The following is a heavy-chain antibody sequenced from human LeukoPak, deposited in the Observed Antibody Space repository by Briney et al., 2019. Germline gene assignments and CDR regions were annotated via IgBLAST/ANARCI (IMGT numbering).Heavy chain of an antibody. CDR2: INAGNGNT. Sequence: ASVKVSCKASGYTFTSYAMHWVRQAPGQRLEWMGWINAGNGNTKCSQKFQGRVTITRDTSASTAYMELSSLRSEDTAVYYCARADDPYFPPDYWGQGTLVTVSS. D-gene: IGHD3-9*01. V-gene: IGHV1-3*01. CDR3: ARADDPYFPPDY. CDR1: GYTFTSYA. J-gene: IGHJ4*02.